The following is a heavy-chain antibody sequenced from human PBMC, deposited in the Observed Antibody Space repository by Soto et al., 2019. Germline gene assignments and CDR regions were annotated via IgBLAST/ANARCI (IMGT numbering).Heavy chain of an antibody. CDR3: ARDAGGQSGNFIFDS. D-gene: IGHD1-26*01. CDR1: GFSFSDYV. V-gene: IGHV3-33*01. Sequence: QVRLVESGGGVVQPGRSLRLSCAASGFSFSDYVMHWVRQSPGEGLEWVAVMWYHGRDKFYVESVKGRFTITRDNSKNTLYLQMNSLRAEDTAVYYCARDAGGQSGNFIFDSWGQGALVTVSS. CDR2: MWYHGRDK. J-gene: IGHJ4*02.